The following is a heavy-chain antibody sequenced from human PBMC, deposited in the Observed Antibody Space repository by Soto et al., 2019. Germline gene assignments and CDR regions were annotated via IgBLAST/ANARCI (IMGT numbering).Heavy chain of an antibody. CDR3: ARGADYYYYGMDV. CDR2: IYYSGST. Sequence: LSLTCTVSGGSISSSSYYWGWIRQPPGKGLEWIGSIYYSGSTYYNPSLKSRVTISVDTSKNQFSLKLSSVTAADTAVYYCARGADYYYYGMDVWGQGTTVTVSS. CDR1: GGSISSSSYY. V-gene: IGHV4-39*01. J-gene: IGHJ6*02.